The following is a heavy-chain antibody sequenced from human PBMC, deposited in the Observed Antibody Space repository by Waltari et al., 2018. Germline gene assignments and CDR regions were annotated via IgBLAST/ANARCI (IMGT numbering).Heavy chain of an antibody. Sequence: QVQLVESGGGVVQPGGSLRLSYAASGFTFSSYGMHWVRQAPGKGLEWVAFIRYDGSNKYYADSVKGRFTISRDNSKNTLYLQMNSLRAEDTAVYYCAKEGGSSFLFDYWGQGTLVTVSS. V-gene: IGHV3-30*02. CDR1: GFTFSSYG. CDR2: IRYDGSNK. D-gene: IGHD3-16*01. J-gene: IGHJ4*02. CDR3: AKEGGSSFLFDY.